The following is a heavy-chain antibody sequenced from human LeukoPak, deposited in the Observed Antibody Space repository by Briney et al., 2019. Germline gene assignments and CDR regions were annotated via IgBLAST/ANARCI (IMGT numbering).Heavy chain of an antibody. J-gene: IGHJ4*02. CDR2: ISASGGST. CDR3: AKALRD. V-gene: IGHV3-23*01. CDR1: GFTFSGFA. Sequence: GGSLRLSCAASGFTFSGFAMSWVRQAPGKGLEWVSAISASGGSTHYADSVKDRFTISRDNSKNTLYVQMNSLRADDTAVYYCAKALRDWGQGTLVTVSS.